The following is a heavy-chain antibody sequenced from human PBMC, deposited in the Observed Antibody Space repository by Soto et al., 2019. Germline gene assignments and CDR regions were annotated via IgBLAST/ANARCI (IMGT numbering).Heavy chain of an antibody. CDR2: IYYSGST. CDR1: GGSISSGDYY. D-gene: IGHD2-15*01. CDR3: ARDRIGYCSGGSCKGDAFDI. Sequence: QVQLQESGPGLVKPSQTLSLTCTVSGGSISSGDYYWSWIRQPPGKGLEWIGYIYYSGSTYYNPSLKSRVTISVDTSKNQFSLKLSSVTAADTAVYYCARDRIGYCSGGSCKGDAFDIWGQGTMVTVSS. J-gene: IGHJ3*02. V-gene: IGHV4-30-4*01.